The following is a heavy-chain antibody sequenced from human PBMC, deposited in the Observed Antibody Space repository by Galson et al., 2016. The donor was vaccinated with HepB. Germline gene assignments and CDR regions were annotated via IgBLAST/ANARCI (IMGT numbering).Heavy chain of an antibody. CDR2: SESNTSNHST. D-gene: IGHD3-16*01. Sequence: SLRLSCAVSGFNLIDYQMDWVRPAPGKGLEWVGRSESNTSNHSTEFAASVKGRFSISRDHSKNSMFLQMKSLKTEDTAVYFCTSQGGYYHYALDVWGQGTSVTVSS. CDR3: TSQGGYYHYALDV. J-gene: IGHJ6*02. CDR1: GFNLIDYQ. V-gene: IGHV3-72*01.